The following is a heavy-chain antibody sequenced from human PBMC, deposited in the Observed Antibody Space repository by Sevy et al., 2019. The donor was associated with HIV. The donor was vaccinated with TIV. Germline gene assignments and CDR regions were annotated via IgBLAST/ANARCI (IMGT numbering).Heavy chain of an antibody. Sequence: ASVKVSCKASGYTFTSYAFHWVRQAPGQRLEWMGWINAGNGNTKYSETFQGRVTITRDTSASTASMELSSLRSEDTAVYYCARDYFGSGTFYNGNFFDYWGQGTLVTVSS. D-gene: IGHD3-10*01. V-gene: IGHV1-3*01. CDR2: INAGNGNT. CDR1: GYTFTSYA. J-gene: IGHJ4*02. CDR3: ARDYFGSGTFYNGNFFDY.